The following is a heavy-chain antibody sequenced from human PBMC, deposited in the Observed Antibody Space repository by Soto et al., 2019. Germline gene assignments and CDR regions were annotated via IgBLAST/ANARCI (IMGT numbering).Heavy chain of an antibody. CDR1: GFSFSSYG. D-gene: IGHD6-13*01. Sequence: SLRLSCAASGFSFSSYGLSWVRQAPGKGLEWVSGIGDGGFSTYYADSVKGRFTISRDNSKTTLYLQLNSLRAEDTAVYYCAKDRIAVIAALPFYSWGQGTLLTVSS. V-gene: IGHV3-23*01. CDR2: IGDGGFST. J-gene: IGHJ5*01. CDR3: AKDRIAVIAALPFYS.